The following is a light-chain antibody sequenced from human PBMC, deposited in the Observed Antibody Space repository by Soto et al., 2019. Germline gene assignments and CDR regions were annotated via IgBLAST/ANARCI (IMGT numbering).Light chain of an antibody. V-gene: IGLV6-57*04. CDR1: SGSIASNY. CDR2: EDN. CDR3: QSYDSSNPYVV. J-gene: IGLJ2*01. Sequence: NCMLTQPHSVSESPGKTVTISCTRSSGSIASNYVQWYQQRPGSAPTTVIYEDNQRPSGVPDRFSGSIDSSSNSASLTISGLKTEDEADYYCQSYDSSNPYVVFGGGTKLTVL.